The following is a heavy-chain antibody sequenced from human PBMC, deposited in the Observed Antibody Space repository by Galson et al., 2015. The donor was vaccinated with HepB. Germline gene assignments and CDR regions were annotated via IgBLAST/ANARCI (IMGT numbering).Heavy chain of an antibody. CDR1: GYTFTSYY. V-gene: IGHV1-46*01. CDR2: INPSGGST. D-gene: IGHD2-2*01. CDR3: ERDQDVRGYCSGTSCYYYYYYGMDV. Sequence: SVKVSCKASGYTFTSYYMHWVRQAPGQGLEWMGIINPSGGSTSYAQKFQGRVTMTRDTSTSTVYMELSSLRSEDTAVYYCERDQDVRGYCSGTSCYYYYYYGMDVWGQGTTVTVSS. J-gene: IGHJ6*02.